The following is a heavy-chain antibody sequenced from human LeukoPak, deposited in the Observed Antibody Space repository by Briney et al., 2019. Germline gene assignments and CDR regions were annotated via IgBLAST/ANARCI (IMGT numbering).Heavy chain of an antibody. CDR1: GYSFTSYW. V-gene: IGHV5-51*01. J-gene: IGHJ5*02. D-gene: IGHD6-13*01. CDR3: ARHGHSSSLWFGYNWFDP. Sequence: GESLKISCKGSGYSFTSYWIGWVRQMPGKGLEGMGIIYPGGSDTRYSPSFQGQVTISADKSISTAYLQWSSLKASDTAMYYCARHGHSSSLWFGYNWFDPWGQGTLVTVSS. CDR2: IYPGGSDT.